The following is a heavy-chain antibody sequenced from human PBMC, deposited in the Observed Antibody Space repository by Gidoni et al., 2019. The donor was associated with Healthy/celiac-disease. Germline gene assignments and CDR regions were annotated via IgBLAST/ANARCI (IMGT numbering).Heavy chain of an antibody. J-gene: IGHJ3*02. V-gene: IGHV4-39*01. D-gene: IGHD4-4*01. CDR2: IYYSGST. Sequence: QLQLQESGPGLVKPSETLSITCTVSGGSISISSYYWGWIRQPPGKGLEWIGSIYYSGSTYYNPSLKSRVTISVDTSKNQFSLKLSSVTAADTAVYYCARHETNSNYRGVILPNAFDIWGQGTMVTVSS. CDR1: GGSISISSYY. CDR3: ARHETNSNYRGVILPNAFDI.